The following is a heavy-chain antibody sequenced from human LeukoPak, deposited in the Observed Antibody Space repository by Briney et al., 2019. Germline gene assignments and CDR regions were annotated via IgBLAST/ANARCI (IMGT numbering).Heavy chain of an antibody. V-gene: IGHV3-30*03. CDR3: AGLQRWLPLDY. CDR1: GFTFSTYG. CDR2: ISYDGSNK. J-gene: IGHJ4*02. D-gene: IGHD5-24*01. Sequence: GGSLRLSCAASGFTFSTYGMHWVRQAPGKGLECVAVISYDGSNKYYADSVKGRFTISRDNSKNTLYLQMNSLRAEDTAVYYCAGLQRWLPLDYWGQGTLVTVSS.